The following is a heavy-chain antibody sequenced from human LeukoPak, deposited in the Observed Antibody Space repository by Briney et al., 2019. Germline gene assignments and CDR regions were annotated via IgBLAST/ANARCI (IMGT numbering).Heavy chain of an antibody. CDR3: AKASLVLRYFDWLLPPDY. Sequence: PGGSLRLSCAASGFTFDDYAMHWVRHAPGKGLEWVSGISWNSGSIGYADSVKGRFTISRDNAKNSLYLQMNSLRDEDTALYYCAKASLVLRYFDWLLPPDYWGQGTLVTVSS. J-gene: IGHJ4*02. V-gene: IGHV3-9*01. CDR2: ISWNSGSI. D-gene: IGHD3-9*01. CDR1: GFTFDDYA.